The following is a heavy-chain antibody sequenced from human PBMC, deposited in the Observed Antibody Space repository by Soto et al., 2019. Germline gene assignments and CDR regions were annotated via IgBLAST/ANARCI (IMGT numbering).Heavy chain of an antibody. J-gene: IGHJ4*02. D-gene: IGHD5-18*01. V-gene: IGHV1-69*15. Sequence: QVQLVQSGAEVRKPGSSVQVSCKASGGTFYTYTFSWVRQAPGQGLEWMGSITPIYPTTNYAEKFHGRLTVTADGSTSTAYMELSSLTSDDTAVYYCARIPRYSFPTSDDLDSWGQGTLVTVSS. CDR3: ARIPRYSFPTSDDLDS. CDR1: GGTFYTYT. CDR2: ITPIYPTT.